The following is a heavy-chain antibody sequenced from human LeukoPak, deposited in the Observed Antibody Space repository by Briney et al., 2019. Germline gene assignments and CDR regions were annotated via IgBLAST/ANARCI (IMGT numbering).Heavy chain of an antibody. CDR2: IYYSGST. D-gene: IGHD1-26*01. CDR1: GGSISSGDYY. CDR3: ARDQGGSYYFDY. V-gene: IGHV4-30-4*08. Sequence: SQTLSLTCTVSGGSISSGDYYWSWIRQPPGKGLEWIGYIYYSGSTYYNPSLKSRVTISVDTSKNQFSLKLSSVTAADTAVYYCARDQGGSYYFDYWGQGTLVTVSS. J-gene: IGHJ4*02.